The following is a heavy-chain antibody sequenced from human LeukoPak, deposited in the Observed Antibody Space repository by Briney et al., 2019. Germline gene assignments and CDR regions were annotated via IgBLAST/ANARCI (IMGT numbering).Heavy chain of an antibody. J-gene: IGHJ4*02. CDR2: ISSSGSTI. CDR3: ARERGTVISHDLDY. V-gene: IGHV3-48*03. Sequence: GGPLRLSCAASGFTFSNYEMNWVRQAPGKGLEWVSYISSSGSTIYYADSVKGRFTISRDNAKNSLFLQVNSLRAEDTAVYYCARERGTVISHDLDYWGQGTLVTVSS. D-gene: IGHD3-16*02. CDR1: GFTFSNYE.